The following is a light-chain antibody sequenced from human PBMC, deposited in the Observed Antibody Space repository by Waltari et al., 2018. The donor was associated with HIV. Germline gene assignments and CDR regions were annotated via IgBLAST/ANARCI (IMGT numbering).Light chain of an antibody. CDR1: QSLLHRNGFHY. V-gene: IGKV2-28*01. CDR2: LGS. CDR3: MQALQTPT. Sequence: DIVMTQSPLSLPVTPGAAASISCRSSQSLLHRNGFHYLDWYLQKPGQSPQLLIYLGSNRASGVPDRFSGSGSGTDFTLKISRVEAEDVGVYYCMQALQTPTFGGGTKVEI. J-gene: IGKJ4*01.